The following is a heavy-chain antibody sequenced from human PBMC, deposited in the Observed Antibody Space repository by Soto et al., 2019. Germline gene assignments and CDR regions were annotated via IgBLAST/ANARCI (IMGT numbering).Heavy chain of an antibody. CDR3: ARDQNRGLPYSSGWNPVVLYGMDV. CDR1: GASITTYY. CDR2: IYYTGDT. V-gene: IGHV4-59*01. D-gene: IGHD6-19*01. J-gene: IGHJ6*02. Sequence: SETLSLTCTVSGASITTYYWSWIRQPPGQGLESIGFIYYTGDTNSNPSLKSRVTISIDTSKNQFSLSLRSVTAADTAVYYCARDQNRGLPYSSGWNPVVLYGMDVWGQGTTVTVSS.